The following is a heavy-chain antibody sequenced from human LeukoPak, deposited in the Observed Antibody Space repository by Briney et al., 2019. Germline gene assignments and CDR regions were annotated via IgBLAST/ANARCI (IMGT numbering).Heavy chain of an antibody. J-gene: IGHJ3*02. CDR3: TRDHLDTAMVTSAFDI. Sequence: GGSLRLSCTASGFTFGDYAMSWFRQAPGKGLEWVGFIRSKAYGGTTEYAASVKGRFTISRDDSKSIAYLQMNSLKTEDTAVYYCTRDHLDTAMVTSAFDIWGQGTMVTVSS. CDR1: GFTFGDYA. V-gene: IGHV3-49*03. D-gene: IGHD5-18*01. CDR2: IRSKAYGGTT.